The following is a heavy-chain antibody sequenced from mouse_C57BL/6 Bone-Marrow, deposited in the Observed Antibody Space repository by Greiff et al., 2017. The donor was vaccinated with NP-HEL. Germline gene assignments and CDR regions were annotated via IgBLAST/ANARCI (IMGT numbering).Heavy chain of an antibody. CDR2: IYPRSGNT. V-gene: IGHV1-81*01. D-gene: IGHD1-1*01. CDR1: GYTFTSYG. Sequence: LQESGAELARPGASVKLSCKASGYTFTSYGISWVKQRTGQGLEWIGEIYPRSGNTYYNEKFKGKATLTADKSSSTAYMELRSLTSEDSAVYFCAREDYYGKADYWGQGTTLTVSS. J-gene: IGHJ2*01. CDR3: AREDYYGKADY.